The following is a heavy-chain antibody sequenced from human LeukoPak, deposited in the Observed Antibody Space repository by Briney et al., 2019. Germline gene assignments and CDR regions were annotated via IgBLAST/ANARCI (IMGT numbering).Heavy chain of an antibody. CDR2: INEDGSRT. J-gene: IGHJ3*02. V-gene: IGHV3-7*01. Sequence: GGSLRLSCAASTFTFSQSLMTWIRQAPGKGLECLANINEDGSRTDYVDSVRGRFTISRDNAKNSLYLEMNSLRGEDTAVYYCARDPAGGAFDIWGQGRMVTVSS. CDR1: TFTFSQSL. CDR3: ARDPAGGAFDI. D-gene: IGHD3-10*01.